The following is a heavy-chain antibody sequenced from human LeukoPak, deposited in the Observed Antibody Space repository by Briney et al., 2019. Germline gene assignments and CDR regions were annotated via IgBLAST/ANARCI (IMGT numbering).Heavy chain of an antibody. D-gene: IGHD5-24*01. CDR1: GGTFSSYA. CDR3: AKADSRKMATILTGFDC. V-gene: IGHV1-69*05. CDR2: IIPIFGTA. Sequence: ASVKVSCKASGGTFSSYAISWVRQAPGQGLEWMGRIIPIFGTANYAQKFQGRVTITTDESTSTAYMELSSLRSEDTAVYYCAKADSRKMATILTGFDCWGQGTLVTVSS. J-gene: IGHJ4*02.